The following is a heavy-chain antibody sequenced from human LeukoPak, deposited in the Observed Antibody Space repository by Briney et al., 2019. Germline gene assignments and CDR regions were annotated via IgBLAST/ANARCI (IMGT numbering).Heavy chain of an antibody. V-gene: IGHV4-34*01. CDR1: GGSFSGYY. J-gene: IGHJ4*02. D-gene: IGHD3-16*02. CDR2: INHSGST. Sequence: SETLSLTCAVYGGSFSGYYWSWIRQPPGKGLEWIGEINHSGSTNYNPSLKSRVTISVDTSKNQFSLKLSSVTAADTAVYYCAREDYDYIWGSYRLPLFGYWGQGTLVTVSS. CDR3: AREDYDYIWGSYRLPLFGY.